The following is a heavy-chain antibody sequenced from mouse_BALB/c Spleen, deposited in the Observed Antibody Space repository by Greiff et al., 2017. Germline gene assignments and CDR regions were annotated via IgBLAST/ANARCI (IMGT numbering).Heavy chain of an antibody. Sequence: EVQGVESGGGLVQPGGSRKLSCAASGFTFSSFGMHWVRQAPEKGLEWVAYISSGSSTIYYADTVKGRFTISRDNPKNTLFLQMTSLRSEDTAMYYCASPTMITSFAYWGQGTLVTVSA. CDR2: ISSGSSTI. V-gene: IGHV5-17*02. CDR3: ASPTMITSFAY. CDR1: GFTFSSFG. D-gene: IGHD2-4*01. J-gene: IGHJ3*01.